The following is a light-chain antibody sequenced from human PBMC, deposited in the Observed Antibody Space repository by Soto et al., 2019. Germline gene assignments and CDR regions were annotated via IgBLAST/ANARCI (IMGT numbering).Light chain of an antibody. CDR2: KAS. J-gene: IGKJ1*01. CDR3: QQYNSYPWT. CDR1: KSISSW. Sequence: DIQMTQSPYTLSASVGDRVTITCRASKSISSWLAWYQQKPGKAPKLLISKASSLESGVPSRFSGSGSGTEFSLTISSLQPDDFATYYCQQYNSYPWTFGQGTKVEIK. V-gene: IGKV1-5*03.